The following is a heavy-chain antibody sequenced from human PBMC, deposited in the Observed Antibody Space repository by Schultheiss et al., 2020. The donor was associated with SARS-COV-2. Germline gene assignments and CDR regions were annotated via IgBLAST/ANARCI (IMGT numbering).Heavy chain of an antibody. D-gene: IGHD6-19*01. Sequence: GGSLRLSCAASGFTFSSYAMSWVRQAPGKGLEWVSFIRSKVYGGTTEYAASVQGRFTISRDDSKSTAYLQMNSLRGEDTAVYYCARDNQVFFSSGHDYWGQGTLVTVSS. CDR2: IRSKVYGGTT. V-gene: IGHV3-49*04. CDR3: ARDNQVFFSSGHDY. J-gene: IGHJ4*02. CDR1: GFTFSSYA.